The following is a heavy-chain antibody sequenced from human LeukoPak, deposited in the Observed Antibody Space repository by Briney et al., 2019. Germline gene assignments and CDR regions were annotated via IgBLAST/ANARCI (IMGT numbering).Heavy chain of an antibody. CDR1: GFTFSTYT. CDR2: IYSGGST. J-gene: IGHJ4*02. CDR3: ARGLRYFDPPNY. V-gene: IGHV3-53*01. D-gene: IGHD3-9*01. Sequence: GGSLRLSCVVSGFTFSTYTMSWVRQAPGKGLEWVSVIYSGGSTYYADSVKGRFTISRDNSKNTLYLQMNSLRAEDTAVYYCARGLRYFDPPNYWGQGTLVTVSS.